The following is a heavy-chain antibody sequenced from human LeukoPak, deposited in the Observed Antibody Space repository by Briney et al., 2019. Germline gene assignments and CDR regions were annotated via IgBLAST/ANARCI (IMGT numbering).Heavy chain of an antibody. CDR3: ARGGYSSSCDY. CDR2: IDSDGSST. J-gene: IGHJ4*02. D-gene: IGHD6-19*01. CDR1: GFTFTDSY. V-gene: IGHV3-74*01. Sequence: GGSLRLSCAASGFTFTDSYMTWVRQAPGKGLVWVSRIDSDGSSTSYADSVKGRFTISRDNAKNTVYLQMTSLRDEDTAVYYCARGGYSSSCDYWGQGTLVTVSS.